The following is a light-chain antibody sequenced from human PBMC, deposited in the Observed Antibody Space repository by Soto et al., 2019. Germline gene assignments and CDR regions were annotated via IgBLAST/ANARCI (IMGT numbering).Light chain of an antibody. CDR3: QQYNSHPYT. CDR2: KAS. CDR1: QSSSSW. V-gene: IGKV1-5*03. Sequence: DIPMTQSPSTLSASVGDRVTITCRASQSSSSWLAWYQQKPGKAPKLLIYKASSLESGVPSRFSGSGSGTELTLTISSLQPDDFATYYCQQYNSHPYTFGQGTKLEIK. J-gene: IGKJ2*01.